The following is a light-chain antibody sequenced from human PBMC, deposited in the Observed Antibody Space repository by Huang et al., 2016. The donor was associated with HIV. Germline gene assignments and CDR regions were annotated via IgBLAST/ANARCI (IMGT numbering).Light chain of an antibody. CDR3: QHYGSSLLT. CDR2: DTT. J-gene: IGKJ3*01. Sequence: EIVLTQSPGTLSLSPGERATLSCRASQSVSSNHLGWYQQRPGQAPMLLIYDTTTRATGIPDRFSGSGSGTDFTLTISRQEPEDLAVYYCQHYGSSLLTFGPGTKVHIK. CDR1: QSVSSNH. V-gene: IGKV3-20*01.